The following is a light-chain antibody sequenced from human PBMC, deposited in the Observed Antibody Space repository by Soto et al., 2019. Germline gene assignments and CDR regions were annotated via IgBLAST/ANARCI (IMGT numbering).Light chain of an antibody. CDR2: WAS. Sequence: DIVMTQSPDSLAVSLGERATINCKSSQSVLYSSNNKNYLAWYQQKPGQPPKLLIYWASTRESGVPDRFSGSGSGTDFTLTSSSLQAEDVAVYYCQQYYSTPGTFGGGTKVDFK. CDR1: QSVLYSSNNKNY. V-gene: IGKV4-1*01. J-gene: IGKJ4*01. CDR3: QQYYSTPGT.